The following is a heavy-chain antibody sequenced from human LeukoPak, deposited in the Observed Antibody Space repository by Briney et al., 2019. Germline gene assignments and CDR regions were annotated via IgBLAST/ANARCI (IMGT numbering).Heavy chain of an antibody. CDR2: IRAYNGNT. D-gene: IGHD6-19*01. CDR3: ARTQWLAPYYFDY. Sequence: ASVKASCKASGYTSTSSYIHWVRQAPGQGVERMGWIRAYNGNTYYAQKLQGRVTMTTDTSTSTDYKEQRSLRSDDTAAYYCARTQWLAPYYFDYWGQGTLVTVSS. CDR1: GYTSTSSY. J-gene: IGHJ4*02. V-gene: IGHV1-18*04.